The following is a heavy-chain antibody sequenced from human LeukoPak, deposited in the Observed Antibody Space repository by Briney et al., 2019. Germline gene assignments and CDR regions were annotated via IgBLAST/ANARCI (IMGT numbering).Heavy chain of an antibody. CDR1: GYTFTNYD. CDR3: ARGWGRVSSSSGPYYYYYYMDV. D-gene: IGHD6-6*01. Sequence: ASVKVSCKASGYTFTNYDINWVRQATGQGLEWMGWISAYNGNTNYAQKLQGRVTMTTDTSTSTAYMELRSLRSDDTAVYYCARGWGRVSSSSGPYYYYYYMDVWGKGTTVTVSS. J-gene: IGHJ6*03. CDR2: ISAYNGNT. V-gene: IGHV1-18*01.